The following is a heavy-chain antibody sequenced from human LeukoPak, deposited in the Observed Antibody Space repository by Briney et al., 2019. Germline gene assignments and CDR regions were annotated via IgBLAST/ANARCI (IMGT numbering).Heavy chain of an antibody. V-gene: IGHV3-74*01. CDR1: GFTFSSYW. J-gene: IGHJ6*04. CDR2: INSVGSST. CDR3: ARDRGSSCLDV. D-gene: IGHD6-13*01. Sequence: GGSLRLSCAASGFTFSSYWMHWVRQAPGKGLVWVSRINSVGSSTSYADSVKGRFTISRDNAKNTLYLQMNSLRAEDRAVYYCARDRGSSCLDVWGKGTTVTVCS.